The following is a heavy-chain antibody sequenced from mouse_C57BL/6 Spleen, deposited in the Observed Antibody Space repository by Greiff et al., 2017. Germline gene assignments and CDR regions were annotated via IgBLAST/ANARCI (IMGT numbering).Heavy chain of an antibody. J-gene: IGHJ3*01. D-gene: IGHD1-1*01. V-gene: IGHV1-15*01. CDR1: GYTFTDYE. CDR2: IDPETGGT. Sequence: QVHVKQSGAELVRPGASVTLSCKASGYTFTDYEMHWVKQTPVHGLEWIGAIDPETGGTAYNQKFKGKAILTADKSSSTAYMELRSLTSEDSAVYYCTRSTFHYYGSSPFAYWGQGTLVTVSA. CDR3: TRSTFHYYGSSPFAY.